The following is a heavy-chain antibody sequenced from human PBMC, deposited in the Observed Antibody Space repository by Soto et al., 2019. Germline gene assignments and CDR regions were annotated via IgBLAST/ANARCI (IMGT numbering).Heavy chain of an antibody. J-gene: IGHJ3*01. CDR2: IYWDDDT. CDR3: VRVWSGFFVPRHRDAFDF. V-gene: IGHV2-5*02. CDR1: GFSLTTSGVG. Sequence: QITLKESGPPLVRPTQTLTLACSVSGFSLTTSGVGEGWIRQPPGKALEFLALIYWDDDTRYRPSLRTRLTITKDTSKNLVVLTMTNVDPVDTATYYCVRVWSGFFVPRHRDAFDFWGQGTMVTVSS. D-gene: IGHD3-3*01.